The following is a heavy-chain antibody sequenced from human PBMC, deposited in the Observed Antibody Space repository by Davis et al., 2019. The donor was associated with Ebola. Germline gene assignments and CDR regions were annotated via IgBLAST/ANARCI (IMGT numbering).Heavy chain of an antibody. CDR2: INPNSGGT. CDR1: GYTFTGYY. V-gene: IGHV1-2*04. D-gene: IGHD4-17*01. CDR3: ARDHDYGDYYDY. J-gene: IGHJ4*02. Sequence: ASVKVSCKASGYTFTGYYIHWVRQAPGQGLEWMGWINPNSGGTNFAQKFQGWVTMTRDTSITTAYMELSRLRSDDTAVYYCARDHDYGDYYDYWGQGTLVTVSS.